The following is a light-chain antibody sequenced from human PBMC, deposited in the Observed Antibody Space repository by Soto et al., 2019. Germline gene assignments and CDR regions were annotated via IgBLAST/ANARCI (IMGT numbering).Light chain of an antibody. CDR3: QQYIGYPRT. Sequence: DIQMTQSPSTLSASVRARVTITCRASESISSWLAWYQQKPGKAPKLLIYKASSLESGVPSRFSGSGSGTEFTLTISSLQPDDFATYYCQQYIGYPRTFGQGTKVDIK. CDR1: ESISSW. V-gene: IGKV1-5*03. CDR2: KAS. J-gene: IGKJ1*01.